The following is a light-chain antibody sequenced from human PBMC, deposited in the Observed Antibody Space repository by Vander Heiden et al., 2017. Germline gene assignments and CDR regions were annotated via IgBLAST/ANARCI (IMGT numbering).Light chain of an antibody. CDR1: QSVSSN. V-gene: IGKV3-15*01. J-gene: IGKJ1*01. CDR2: GES. Sequence: EIVMTQSPAPLSVSPGERATLSCRASQSVSSNLAWYQQKPGQAPRLLIYGESTRATGVPARFSGGGSGTDFTLTISSLQSEDFAVYYCQQYNNWPPWTFGQGTKVEIK. CDR3: QQYNNWPPWT.